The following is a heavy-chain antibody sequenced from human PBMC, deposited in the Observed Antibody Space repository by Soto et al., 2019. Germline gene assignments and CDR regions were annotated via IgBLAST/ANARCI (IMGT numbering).Heavy chain of an antibody. V-gene: IGHV3-33*01. Sequence: QVQLVESGGGVVQPGRSLRLSCAASGFTFSSYGMHWVRQAPGKGLEWVAVIWYDGSNKYYADSVKGRFTISRDNSKNTLYLQMNSLRAEDTAVYYCARDSYAYDYIWGSYRPALGYWGQGTLVTVSS. CDR2: IWYDGSNK. D-gene: IGHD3-16*02. J-gene: IGHJ4*02. CDR1: GFTFSSYG. CDR3: ARDSYAYDYIWGSYRPALGY.